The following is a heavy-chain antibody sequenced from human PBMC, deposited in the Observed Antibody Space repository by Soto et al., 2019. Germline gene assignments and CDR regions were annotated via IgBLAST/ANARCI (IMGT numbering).Heavy chain of an antibody. CDR3: ARFAIVVVPAAVPPGTFDY. J-gene: IGHJ4*02. CDR1: GGSISSGGYY. D-gene: IGHD2-2*01. Sequence: QVQLQESGPGLVKPSQTLSLTCTVSGGSISSGGYYWSWIRQHPGKGLAWIGYIYYSGSTYYNPSLTSQVTISVDTSKNQFSLKLSSVTAADTAVYSCARFAIVVVPAAVPPGTFDYWGQGTLVTVSS. CDR2: IYYSGST. V-gene: IGHV4-31*01.